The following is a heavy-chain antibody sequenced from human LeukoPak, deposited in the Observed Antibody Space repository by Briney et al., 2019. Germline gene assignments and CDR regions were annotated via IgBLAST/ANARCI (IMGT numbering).Heavy chain of an antibody. V-gene: IGHV3-21*01. J-gene: IGHJ4*02. Sequence: KAGGSLRLSCAASGFTFNSYTMSWVRQAPGKGLEWVSSINTRSSNIYYADSMKGRFTISRDNAKNSLYLQMNSLRAEDTAVYYCARDAMVYAKPVPFDYWGQGTLVTVSS. CDR3: ARDAMVYAKPVPFDY. CDR1: GFTFNSYT. D-gene: IGHD2-8*01. CDR2: INTRSSNI.